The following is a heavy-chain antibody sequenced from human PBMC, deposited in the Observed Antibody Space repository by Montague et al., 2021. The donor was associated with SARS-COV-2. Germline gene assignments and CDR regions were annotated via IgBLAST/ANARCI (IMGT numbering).Heavy chain of an antibody. V-gene: IGHV4-34*12. J-gene: IGHJ6*02. D-gene: IGHD3-10*01. CDR3: ASGEFFYYGSGNYYRSALDD. Sequence: SETLSLTSHVYGASFSGYYWSWVRQSPGKGLEWIGEVIHSGTTNXNPSLKGRVTISIDSSNDRFSLRLTSLTAADTGVYYCASGEFFYYGSGNYYRSALDDWGQGTTVTVSS. CDR2: VIHSGTT. CDR1: GASFSGYY.